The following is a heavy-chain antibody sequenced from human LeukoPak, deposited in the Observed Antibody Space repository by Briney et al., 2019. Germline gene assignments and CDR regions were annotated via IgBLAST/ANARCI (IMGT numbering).Heavy chain of an antibody. Sequence: ASVKVSCKASGGTFSSYTISWVRQAPGQGLEWMGRINPNSGGTNYAQKFQGRVTMTRDTSISTAYMELSRLRSDDTAVYYCARGRREINWFDPWGQGTLVTVSS. J-gene: IGHJ5*02. CDR2: INPNSGGT. CDR1: GGTFSSYT. V-gene: IGHV1-2*06. CDR3: ARGRREINWFDP.